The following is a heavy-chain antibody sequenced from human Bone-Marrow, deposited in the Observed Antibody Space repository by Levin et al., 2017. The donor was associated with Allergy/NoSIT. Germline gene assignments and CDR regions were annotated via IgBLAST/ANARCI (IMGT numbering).Heavy chain of an antibody. CDR2: ISGSGGST. CDR3: AKPDVARITIFGVLRAPFDY. D-gene: IGHD3-3*01. J-gene: IGHJ4*02. Sequence: PGGSLRLSCAASGFTFSSYAMSWVRQAPGKGLEWVSAISGSGGSTYYADSVKGRFTISRDNSKNTLYLQMNSLRAEDTAVYYCAKPDVARITIFGVLRAPFDYWGQGTLVTVSS. CDR1: GFTFSSYA. V-gene: IGHV3-23*01.